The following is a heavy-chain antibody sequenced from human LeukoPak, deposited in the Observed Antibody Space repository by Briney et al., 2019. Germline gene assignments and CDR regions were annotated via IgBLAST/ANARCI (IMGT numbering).Heavy chain of an antibody. V-gene: IGHV3-53*01. CDR3: ARDEILTGYYGTKYYLDY. J-gene: IGHJ4*02. CDR1: GFTVSSNY. Sequence: PGGSLRLSCAASGFTVSSNYMSWVRQAPGKGLEWVSVIYSGGSTYYADPVKGRFTISRDNSKNTLYLQMNSLRAEDTAVYYCARDEILTGYYGTKYYLDYWGQGTLVTVSS. D-gene: IGHD3-9*01. CDR2: IYSGGST.